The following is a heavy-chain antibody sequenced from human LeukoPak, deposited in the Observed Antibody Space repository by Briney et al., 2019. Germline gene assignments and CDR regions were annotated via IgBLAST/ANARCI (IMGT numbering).Heavy chain of an antibody. D-gene: IGHD4-11*01. V-gene: IGHV1-18*01. CDR1: GYTFTSYG. CDR3: ARVPVSGPGARFDY. CDR2: ISAYNVNT. Sequence: GASVKVSCKAPGYTFTSYGISWVRQAPGQGLEWMGWISAYNVNTNDAQKLQGRVTMTTDTSTTTAYMELRSLRSDDTAVYYCARVPVSGPGARFDYWGQGTLVTVSS. J-gene: IGHJ4*02.